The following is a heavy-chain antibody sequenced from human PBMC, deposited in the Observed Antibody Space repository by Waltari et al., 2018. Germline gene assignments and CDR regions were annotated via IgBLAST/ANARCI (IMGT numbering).Heavy chain of an antibody. Sequence: QVQLVQSGAEVKKPGASVQVSCTAAGYTFPSFDINWVRQATGQGLEWMGWMNPNSGNTGYAQKFQGRVTMTRNTSISTAYMELSSLRSEDTAVYYCARGPRRVIDYWGQGTLVTVSS. CDR2: MNPNSGNT. V-gene: IGHV1-8*01. CDR1: GYTFPSFD. J-gene: IGHJ4*02. CDR3: ARGPRRVIDY. D-gene: IGHD3-10*01.